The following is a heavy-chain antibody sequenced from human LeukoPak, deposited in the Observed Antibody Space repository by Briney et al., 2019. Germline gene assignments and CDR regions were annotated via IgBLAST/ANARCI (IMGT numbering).Heavy chain of an antibody. J-gene: IGHJ4*02. CDR3: ARDWRGSRNPYYYDSSGYYPN. CDR2: IKQDGSEK. CDR1: GFTFSSYW. V-gene: IGHV3-7*03. Sequence: PGGCLRLSCAASGFTFSSYWMSWVRQAPGKGLEWVANIKQDGSEKYHVDSVKGRFTISRDNAKNSLYLQMNSLRAEDTAVYYCARDWRGSRNPYYYDSSGYYPNWGQGTLVTVSS. D-gene: IGHD3-22*01.